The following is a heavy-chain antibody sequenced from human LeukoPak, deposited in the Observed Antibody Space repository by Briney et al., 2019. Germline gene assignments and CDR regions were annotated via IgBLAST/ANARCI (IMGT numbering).Heavy chain of an antibody. CDR2: IWHGASHT. Sequence: GGSLRLSCAASGFSFSTYAMHWVRQAPGKGLEWVALIWHGASHTFYTDSVKGRFTISRDNSKNTVYLQMNSLGGEDTAVYYCAREIFGSGSYPEYWGQGTLVTVSS. CDR3: AREIFGSGSYPEY. D-gene: IGHD3-10*01. V-gene: IGHV3-33*01. CDR1: GFSFSTYA. J-gene: IGHJ4*02.